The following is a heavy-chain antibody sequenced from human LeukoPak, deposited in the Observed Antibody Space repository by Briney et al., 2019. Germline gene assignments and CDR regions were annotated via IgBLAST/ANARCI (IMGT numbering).Heavy chain of an antibody. J-gene: IGHJ6*03. CDR3: ARGDRYCSGGSCYLAYYYYYMDV. D-gene: IGHD2-15*01. CDR2: INHSGST. V-gene: IGHV4-34*01. Sequence: SETLSLTCAVYGGSFSGYYWSWIRQPPGKGLEWIGEINHSGSTNYNPSLKSRVTISVDTSKNQFSLKLSSVTAADTAVYYCARGDRYCSGGSCYLAYYYYYMDVWGKGTTVTVFS. CDR1: GGSFSGYY.